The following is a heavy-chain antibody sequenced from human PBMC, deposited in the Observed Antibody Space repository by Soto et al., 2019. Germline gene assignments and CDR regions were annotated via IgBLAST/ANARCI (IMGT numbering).Heavy chain of an antibody. CDR2: ISSSSSTI. CDR1: GFPFSSYS. D-gene: IGHD4-4*01. Sequence: PGGSLRLSCAASGFPFSSYSMNWVRQAPGKGLEWVSYISSSSSTIYYADSVKGRFTISRDNAKNSLYLQMNSLRAEDTAVYYCARIDYSNYVGFFDYWGQGTLVTVSS. V-gene: IGHV3-48*01. J-gene: IGHJ4*02. CDR3: ARIDYSNYVGFFDY.